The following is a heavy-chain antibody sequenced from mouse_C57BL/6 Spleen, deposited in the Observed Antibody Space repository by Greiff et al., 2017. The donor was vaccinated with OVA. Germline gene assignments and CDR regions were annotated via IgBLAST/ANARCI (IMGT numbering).Heavy chain of an antibody. D-gene: IGHD2-4*01. V-gene: IGHV5-4*03. CDR2: ISDGGSYT. Sequence: EVKVVESGGGLVKPGGSLKLSCAASGFTFSSYAMSWVRQTPEKRLEWVATISDGGSYTYYPDNVKGRFTISRDNAKNNLYLQMSHLKSEDTAMYYCARVYDYEGYAMDYWGQGTSVTVSS. CDR3: ARVYDYEGYAMDY. J-gene: IGHJ4*01. CDR1: GFTFSSYA.